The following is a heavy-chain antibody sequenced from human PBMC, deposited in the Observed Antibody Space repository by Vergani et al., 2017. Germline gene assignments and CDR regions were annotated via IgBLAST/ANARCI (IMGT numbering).Heavy chain of an antibody. CDR1: GFTFSSFA. D-gene: IGHD6-13*01. V-gene: IGHV3-23*01. Sequence: EVQLLESGGGLVQPGGSLRLSCAASGFTFSSFAMSWVRQAPGKGLEWVSAISGSGGSTYYADSVKGRFTISRDNSKNTLYLQMNSLRAEDTAVYYCAKDQRYSSSCLLDYWGQGTLVTVSS. CDR2: ISGSGGST. CDR3: AKDQRYSSSCLLDY. J-gene: IGHJ4*02.